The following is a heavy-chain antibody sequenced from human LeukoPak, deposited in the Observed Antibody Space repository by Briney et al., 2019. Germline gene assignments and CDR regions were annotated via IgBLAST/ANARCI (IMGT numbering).Heavy chain of an antibody. V-gene: IGHV3-23*01. D-gene: IGHD5-24*01. Sequence: PGGSLRLSCVASGFTFSTYAMSWVRQAPGKGLEWVSAISNSGGSTSYADSVKGRFTITRDNSKNTLYLQMNSLRAEDTAIYYCAKLEMASHSGYWGQGTLVTVSS. J-gene: IGHJ4*02. CDR2: ISNSGGST. CDR3: AKLEMASHSGY. CDR1: GFTFSTYA.